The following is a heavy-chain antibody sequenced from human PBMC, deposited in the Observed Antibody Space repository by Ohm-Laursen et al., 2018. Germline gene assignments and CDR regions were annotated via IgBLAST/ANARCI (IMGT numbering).Heavy chain of an antibody. CDR3: ATAGPYSGDDY. CDR1: GFTFSTYW. Sequence: SLRLSCAASGFTFSTYWMNWFRQAPGKGLESVASINQDGSEKYFVDSVKGRFTISRDNSKNTLYLQMNSLRDEDTAVYYCATAGPYSGDDYWGQGTLVNVSS. CDR2: INQDGSEK. J-gene: IGHJ4*02. D-gene: IGHD6-25*01. V-gene: IGHV3-7*03.